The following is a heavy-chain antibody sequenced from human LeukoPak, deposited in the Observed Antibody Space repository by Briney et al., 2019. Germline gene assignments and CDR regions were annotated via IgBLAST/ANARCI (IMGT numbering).Heavy chain of an antibody. J-gene: IGHJ4*02. D-gene: IGHD2-21*01. CDR1: GFTLSAHW. CDR3: ARDLYSQY. Sequence: GGSLRLSCAASGFTLSAHWMSWVRQAPGKGLEWVANIKEDGSEKYYVDSVKGRFTISRDIAKNSLYLQMNSLRVEDTAVYYCARDLYSQYWGQGTLVTVSS. CDR2: IKEDGSEK. V-gene: IGHV3-7*01.